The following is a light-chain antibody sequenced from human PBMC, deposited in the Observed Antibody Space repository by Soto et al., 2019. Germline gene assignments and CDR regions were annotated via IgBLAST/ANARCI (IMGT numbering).Light chain of an antibody. CDR2: KAS. Sequence: DIQMTQSPSTLSASVGDRVTITCRASQSINRWLAWYQQKPGKAPKLLIYKASTLESGVPSRFSGGGIGTEFSLSISSLQPDDFATYYCQQYSNYPYIFGQGTKVDIX. CDR3: QQYSNYPYI. CDR1: QSINRW. V-gene: IGKV1-5*03. J-gene: IGKJ2*01.